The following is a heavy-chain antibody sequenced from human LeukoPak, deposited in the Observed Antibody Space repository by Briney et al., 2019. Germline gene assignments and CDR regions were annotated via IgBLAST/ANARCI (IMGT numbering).Heavy chain of an antibody. D-gene: IGHD1-26*01. CDR2: ISSSSSTI. CDR3: ARDPLRSGSYYDRPAFDI. Sequence: GGSLRLSCAASGFTFSSYSMNWVRQAPGKGLEWVSYISSSSSTIYYADSVKGRFTISRDNAKNSLYLQMNSLRAEDTAVYYCARDPLRSGSYYDRPAFDIWGQGTMVTVSS. CDR1: GFTFSSYS. V-gene: IGHV3-48*04. J-gene: IGHJ3*02.